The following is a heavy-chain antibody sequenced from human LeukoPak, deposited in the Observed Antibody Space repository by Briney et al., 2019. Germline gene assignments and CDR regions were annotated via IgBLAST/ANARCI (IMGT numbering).Heavy chain of an antibody. Sequence: GGSLRLSCAASGFTFSSYSMNWVRQAPGKGLEWVSYISSSSSTIYYADSVKGRFTISRDNSKNTLYLQMNSLRAEDTAVYYCARRRRIAAAGTRYYYYGMDVWGQGTTVTVSS. D-gene: IGHD6-13*01. J-gene: IGHJ6*02. CDR1: GFTFSSYS. CDR2: ISSSSSTI. CDR3: ARRRRIAAAGTRYYYYGMDV. V-gene: IGHV3-48*01.